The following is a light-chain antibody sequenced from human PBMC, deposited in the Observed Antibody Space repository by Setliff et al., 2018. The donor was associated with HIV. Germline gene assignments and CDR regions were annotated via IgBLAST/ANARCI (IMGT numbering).Light chain of an antibody. V-gene: IGLV3-21*02. Sequence: SYELTPPPSVSVAPGETARITCGGNDIGSKSVHWYQQRPGQAPVLVVYGDSARPSGIPVRFSGSNSGNTATLTISRVEAGDEADYYCQVWDSSSDHYGFGTGTKVTV. CDR1: DIGSKS. J-gene: IGLJ1*01. CDR2: GDS. CDR3: QVWDSSSDHYG.